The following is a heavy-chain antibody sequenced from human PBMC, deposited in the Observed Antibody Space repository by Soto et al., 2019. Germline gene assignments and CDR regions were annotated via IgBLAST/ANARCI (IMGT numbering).Heavy chain of an antibody. CDR2: IRSKANSYAT. J-gene: IGHJ3*02. V-gene: IGHV3-73*01. CDR3: VRYCSGGSCPDAFDI. CDR1: GFTFSNAW. D-gene: IGHD2-15*01. Sequence: GGSLRLSCAASGFTFSNAWMSWVRQAPGKGLEWVGRIRSKANSYATAYGASVKGRFTISRDDSKNTAYLQMNSLKTEDTAVYYCVRYCSGGSCPDAFDISGQGTMVTVSS.